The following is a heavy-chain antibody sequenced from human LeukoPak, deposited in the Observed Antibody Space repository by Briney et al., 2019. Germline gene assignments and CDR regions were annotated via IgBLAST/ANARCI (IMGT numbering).Heavy chain of an antibody. J-gene: IGHJ3*02. D-gene: IGHD1-26*01. CDR3: AKDQMKVGATVHDAFDI. V-gene: IGHV3-66*01. CDR2: TYTGGTT. CDR1: GFSVSNNY. Sequence: GGSLRLSCAASGFSVSNNYMSWVRQAPGKGLEWVSVTYTGGTTYYADSVKGRFTISRDNSKNTLYLQMNSLGAEDTAVYYCAKDQMKVGATVHDAFDIWGQGTMVTVSS.